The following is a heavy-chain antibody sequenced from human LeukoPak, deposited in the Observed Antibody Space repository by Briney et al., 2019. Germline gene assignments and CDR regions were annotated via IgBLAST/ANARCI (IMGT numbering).Heavy chain of an antibody. Sequence: APVKVSCKASGYTFTNYYIHWMRQAPGQGLEWVGIINLNAVTTRYAQKFQGRITVTRDTSTSTVYMELSSLRSEDTAVYFCAREGAAEAKNFDYWGQGTLVIVSS. D-gene: IGHD6-25*01. CDR2: INLNAVTT. CDR1: GYTFTNYY. J-gene: IGHJ4*02. V-gene: IGHV1-46*01. CDR3: AREGAAEAKNFDY.